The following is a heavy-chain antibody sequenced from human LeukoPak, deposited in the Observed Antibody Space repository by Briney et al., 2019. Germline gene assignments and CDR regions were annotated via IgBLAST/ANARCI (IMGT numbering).Heavy chain of an antibody. CDR1: GYTFTGYY. CDR3: ARFQEGGESYSYGSSWFDP. CDR2: INPNSGGT. V-gene: IGHV1-2*02. D-gene: IGHD5-18*01. Sequence: ASVQVSCKASGYTFTGYYMHWVRQAPGQGLEWMGWINPNSGGTNYAQKFQGRVTMTRDTSISTAYMELSRLRSDDTAVYYCARFQEGGESYSYGSSWFDPWGQGTLVTVSS. J-gene: IGHJ5*02.